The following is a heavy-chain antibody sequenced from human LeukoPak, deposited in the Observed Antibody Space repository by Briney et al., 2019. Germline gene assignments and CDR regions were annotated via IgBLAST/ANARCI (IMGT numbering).Heavy chain of an antibody. CDR3: ARAVSGRFDY. CDR2: IYYSGTT. J-gene: IGHJ4*02. D-gene: IGHD6-19*01. CDR1: GGSFSGYY. Sequence: SETLSLTCAVYGGSFSGYYWSWIRQPPGKGLEWIGYIYYSGTTNYNPSLKSRVTISVDTSKNQFSLKLSSVTAADTAIYYCARAVSGRFDYWGQGTLVTVSS. V-gene: IGHV4-59*08.